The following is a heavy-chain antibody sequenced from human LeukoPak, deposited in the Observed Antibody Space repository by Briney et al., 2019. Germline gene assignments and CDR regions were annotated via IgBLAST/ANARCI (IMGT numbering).Heavy chain of an antibody. V-gene: IGHV1-46*01. CDR2: INPSGGST. D-gene: IGHD5-24*01. CDR3: ARVATPEMALDY. CDR1: GYTFTSYY. J-gene: IGHJ4*02. Sequence: ASVKVSCKASGYTFTSYYMHWVRQAPGQGLEWMGIINPSGGSTSYAQKFQGRVTMTRDTSTGTVYMELSSLRSEDTAVYYCARVATPEMALDYWGQGTLVTVSS.